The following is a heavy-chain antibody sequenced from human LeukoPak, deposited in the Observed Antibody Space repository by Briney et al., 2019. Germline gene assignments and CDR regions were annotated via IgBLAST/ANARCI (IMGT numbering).Heavy chain of an antibody. J-gene: IGHJ4*02. D-gene: IGHD6-13*01. CDR3: ARVTLYSSTCYFDY. CDR1: GGSFSTGSYS. CDR2: IYTSGST. V-gene: IGHV4-61*02. Sequence: PSETLSLTCTVSGGSFSTGSYSWNWVRQPAGKGLEWIGRIYTSGSTNYNPSLKSRVTISVDTSKTQFSLKLSSVTAADTAVYYCARVTLYSSTCYFDYWGQGTLVTVSS.